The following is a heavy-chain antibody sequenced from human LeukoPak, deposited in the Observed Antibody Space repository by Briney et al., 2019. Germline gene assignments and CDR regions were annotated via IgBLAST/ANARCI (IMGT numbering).Heavy chain of an antibody. V-gene: IGHV3-21*01. J-gene: IGHJ5*02. CDR3: ARGTEGIDRGWFDP. CDR2: ISSSSSYI. Sequence: GGSLRLSCAASGFSFNYYSMNWVRQAPGKGLEWVSSISSSSSYIYHADSVKGRSTVSRDNAKNSLYLQMNSLRAEDTAVYYCARGTEGIDRGWFDPWGQGTLVTVSS. D-gene: IGHD6-13*01. CDR1: GFSFNYYS.